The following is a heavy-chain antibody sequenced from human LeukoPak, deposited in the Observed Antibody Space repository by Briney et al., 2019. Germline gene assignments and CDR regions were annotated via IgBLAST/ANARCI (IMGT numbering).Heavy chain of an antibody. CDR1: GFTFNSYW. CDR2: IMKDGGDK. D-gene: IGHD2-15*01. CDR3: ARDRYCSGGTCYSIGYFDY. Sequence: PGGSLRLSCAASGFTFNSYWMTWVRQAPGKGLEWVANIMKDGGDKQYVDSVKGRFTISRDNAKNSLYLQMNSLRAEDTAVYYCARDRYCSGGTCYSIGYFDYWGQGTLVTVSS. J-gene: IGHJ4*02. V-gene: IGHV3-7*01.